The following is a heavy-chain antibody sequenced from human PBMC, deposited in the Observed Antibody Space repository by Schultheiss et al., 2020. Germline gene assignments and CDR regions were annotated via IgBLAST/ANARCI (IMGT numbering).Heavy chain of an antibody. V-gene: IGHV4-59*11. Sequence: SQTLSLTCTVAGGSITSHYWSWIRQPPGKGLQWIGYIYYSGSTYYNPSLKSRVTISVDTSKNQFSLKLSSVTAADTAVYYCARDRGGIAARRGRYYYGMDVWGQGTTVTVSS. J-gene: IGHJ6*02. D-gene: IGHD6-6*01. CDR2: IYYSGST. CDR3: ARDRGGIAARRGRYYYGMDV. CDR1: GGSITSHY.